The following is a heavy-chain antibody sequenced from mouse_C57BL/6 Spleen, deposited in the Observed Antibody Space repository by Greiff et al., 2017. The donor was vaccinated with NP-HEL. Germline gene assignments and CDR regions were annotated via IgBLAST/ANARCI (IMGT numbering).Heavy chain of an antibody. CDR1: GYAFTNYL. CDR2: INPGSGGT. D-gene: IGHD1-1*01. Sequence: QVQLQQSGAELVRPGTSVKVSCKASGYAFTNYLIEWVKQRPGQGLEWIGVINPGSGGTNYNEKVKGKATLTADKSSSTAYMQLSSLTSEDSAVYFCARSRDYYASYAMDYWGQGTSVTVSS. V-gene: IGHV1-54*01. CDR3: ARSRDYYASYAMDY. J-gene: IGHJ4*01.